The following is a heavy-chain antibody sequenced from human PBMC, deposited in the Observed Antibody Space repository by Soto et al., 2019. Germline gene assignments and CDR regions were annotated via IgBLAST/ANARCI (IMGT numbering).Heavy chain of an antibody. J-gene: IGHJ4*02. CDR3: AHTFVYSNGFWSGPREYYFHS. Sequence: QITLKESGPTLVKPTQTLTLTCTFSGFSLSTTGVGVGWIRQPPGKALEWLALVLWNGDKRYSPSLKTRLTITEDTSKNQVVLSMTNMDPVDTATFYCAHTFVYSNGFWSGPREYYFHSWGQGILVTVSS. CDR1: GFSLSTTGVG. CDR2: VLWNGDK. D-gene: IGHD3-3*01. V-gene: IGHV2-5*01.